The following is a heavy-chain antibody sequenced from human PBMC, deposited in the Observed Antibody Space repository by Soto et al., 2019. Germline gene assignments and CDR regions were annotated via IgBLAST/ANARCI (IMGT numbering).Heavy chain of an antibody. CDR1: GASLSSSSYY. J-gene: IGHJ4*02. V-gene: IGHV4-39*01. CDR3: ARHGGLWLAYLDY. Sequence: QLQLQESGPGLVKPSETLSLSCTVSGASLSSSSYYWGWIRQAPGKGLEWIGTIYYSGTTYYNPSLQSRVTISVDTSKNQFSLRLSSVTAADTAVYYCARHGGLWLAYLDYWGQGTLVTVSS. CDR2: IYYSGTT. D-gene: IGHD6-19*01.